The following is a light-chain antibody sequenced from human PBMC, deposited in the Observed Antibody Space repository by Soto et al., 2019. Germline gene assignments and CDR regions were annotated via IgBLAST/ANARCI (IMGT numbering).Light chain of an antibody. CDR3: TSYRSSSTLDV. CDR2: EVN. CDR1: SSDIGAYDY. Sequence: QSVLTQPASLSGSPGQSITISCTGTSSDIGAYDYVSWFQQHPGKAPKLIIYEVNKRPSGVSNRFSGSKSGNTASLTISGLQADDESDYYCTSYRSSSTLDVFGTGTKV. V-gene: IGLV2-14*01. J-gene: IGLJ1*01.